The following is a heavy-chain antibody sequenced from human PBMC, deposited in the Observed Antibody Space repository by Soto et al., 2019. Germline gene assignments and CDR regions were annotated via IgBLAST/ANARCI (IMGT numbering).Heavy chain of an antibody. J-gene: IGHJ6*03. CDR2: ISYDGSNK. CDR1: GFTFSSYA. V-gene: IGHV3-30-3*01. D-gene: IGHD5-18*01. CDR3: AREVHSYDKGEPHSYYYMDV. Sequence: GGSLRLSCAASGFTFSSYAMHWVRQAPGKGLEWVAVISYDGSNKYYADSVKGRFTISRVNSKNTLYLQMNFLRAEDTAVYYCAREVHSYDKGEPHSYYYMDVWGKGTTVTVSS.